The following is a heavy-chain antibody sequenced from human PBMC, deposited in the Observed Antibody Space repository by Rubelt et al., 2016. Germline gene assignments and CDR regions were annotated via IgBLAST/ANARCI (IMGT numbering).Heavy chain of an antibody. D-gene: IGHD2-15*01. J-gene: IGHJ6*02. V-gene: IGHV3-43*02. CDR2: ISGDGDNT. CDR1: GFTFSSYA. CDR3: AKEYCRGGSCYSYGMDV. Sequence: EVQLLESGGGLVQPGGSLRLSCAASGFTFSSYAMTWVRQAPGKGLEWVSLISGDGDNTYYADSVKGRFTISRDNNKNSLYLQMNSLKSEDTALYYCAKEYCRGGSCYSYGMDVWGQGTTVTVSS.